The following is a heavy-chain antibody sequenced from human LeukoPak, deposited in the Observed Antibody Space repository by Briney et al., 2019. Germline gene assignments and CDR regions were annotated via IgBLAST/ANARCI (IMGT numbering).Heavy chain of an antibody. J-gene: IGHJ3*02. CDR1: GFTFSSYA. CDR3: AKVGSGYDYTSGPFDI. CDR2: ISGSGGST. Sequence: PGGSLRLSCAASGFTFSSYAMSWVRQAPGKGLEWVSAISGSGGSTYYADSVKGRFTISRDNSKNTLYLQMNSLRAEDTALYYCAKVGSGYDYTSGPFDIWGQGTMVTVSS. D-gene: IGHD5-12*01. V-gene: IGHV3-23*01.